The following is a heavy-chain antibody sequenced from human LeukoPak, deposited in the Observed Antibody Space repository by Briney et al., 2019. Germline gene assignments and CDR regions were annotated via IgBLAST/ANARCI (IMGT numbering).Heavy chain of an antibody. Sequence: GGSLRLSCAASGFTFSIYAMSWVRQAPGKGLQWVSTLTFSGGSTYYADSVKGRFTISRDNSKNTVYLQMNSLRAEDTAVYYCAKGRDSTSCYDNWGQGTLVTVSS. J-gene: IGHJ4*02. V-gene: IGHV3-23*01. D-gene: IGHD2-2*01. CDR2: LTFSGGST. CDR1: GFTFSIYA. CDR3: AKGRDSTSCYDN.